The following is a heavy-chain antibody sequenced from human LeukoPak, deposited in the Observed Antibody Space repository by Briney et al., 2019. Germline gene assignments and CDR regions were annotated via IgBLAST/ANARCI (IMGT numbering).Heavy chain of an antibody. CDR2: INAGNGNT. Sequence: ASVKVSCKASGYTFTSYAMNWVRQAPGQGLEWMGWINAGNGNTKYSQKFQGRVTITRDTSASTAYMELSSLRSEDTAVYYCARDWYYYDSSGGFYYYGMDVWGQGTTVTVSS. CDR3: ARDWYYYDSSGGFYYYGMDV. V-gene: IGHV1-3*01. D-gene: IGHD3-22*01. CDR1: GYTFTSYA. J-gene: IGHJ6*02.